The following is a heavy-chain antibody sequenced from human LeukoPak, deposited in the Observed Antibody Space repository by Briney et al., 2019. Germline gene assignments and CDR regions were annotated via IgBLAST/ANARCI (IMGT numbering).Heavy chain of an antibody. Sequence: PSETLSLTCTVSGGSISSYYWSWIRQPPGKGLEWIGYIYYSRSTNYNPSLKSRVTISVDTSKNQFSLKLSSVTAADTAVYYCARVRSDDENLLFDYWGQGTLVTVSS. CDR3: ARVRSDDENLLFDY. V-gene: IGHV4-59*01. CDR2: IYYSRST. CDR1: GGSISSYY. J-gene: IGHJ4*02. D-gene: IGHD1-1*01.